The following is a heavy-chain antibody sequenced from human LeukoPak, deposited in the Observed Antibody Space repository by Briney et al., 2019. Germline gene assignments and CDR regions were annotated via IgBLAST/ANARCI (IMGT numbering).Heavy chain of an antibody. CDR2: IKQDGSEK. D-gene: IGHD3-3*01. Sequence: GGSLRLSCAASGFTFSSYWMSWVRQAPGKGLEWVANIKQDGSEKNYVDSVKGRFTISRDNAKNSLYLQMNSLRAEDTAVYYCARVNSYDFWSGYFYYYYYYMDVWGKGTAVTVSS. J-gene: IGHJ6*03. CDR3: ARVNSYDFWSGYFYYYYYYMDV. V-gene: IGHV3-7*01. CDR1: GFTFSSYW.